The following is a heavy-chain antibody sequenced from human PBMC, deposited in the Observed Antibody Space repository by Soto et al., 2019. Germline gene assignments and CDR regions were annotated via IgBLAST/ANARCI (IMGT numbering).Heavy chain of an antibody. V-gene: IGHV4-59*08. CDR1: GGSIISHY. CDR2: LYNGGTT. CDR3: ASTNGPYYSAVHS. D-gene: IGHD2-8*01. Sequence: PPETLSLTCSISGGSIISHYWTWIRASPGKGLEWLGYLYNGGTTTYNPSFKSRVAMSVDTSKIQFSLTLSSVTAADTAIYYCASTNGPYYSAVHSWGQGTLVTVSS. J-gene: IGHJ5*02.